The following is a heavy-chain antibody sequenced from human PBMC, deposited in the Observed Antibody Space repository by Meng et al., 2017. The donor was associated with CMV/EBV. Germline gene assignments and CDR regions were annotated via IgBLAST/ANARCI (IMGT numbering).Heavy chain of an antibody. D-gene: IGHD6-19*01. CDR1: GFTFRDYY. Sequence: HVELVQSGAEMKEPGASVKVACTPSGFTFRDYYIRWVRQAPGQVLQWMGWVNSNNVATNYARKFQCRVSMTRDTSISTAHMELSRLISDDTAVYYCVRSSGWPLFDYWGQGTLVTVSS. CDR3: VRSSGWPLFDY. CDR2: VNSNNVAT. J-gene: IGHJ4*02. V-gene: IGHV1-2*02.